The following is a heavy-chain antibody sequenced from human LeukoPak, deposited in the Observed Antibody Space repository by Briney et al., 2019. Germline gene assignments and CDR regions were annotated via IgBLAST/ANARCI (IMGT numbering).Heavy chain of an antibody. J-gene: IGHJ4*02. CDR2: INHSGST. Sequence: SETLSLTCAVYGGSFSGYYWSWIRQPPGKGLEWIGEINHSGSTNYNPSLKSRVTISVDTSKNQFSLKLSSVTAADTAVYYCARHDSRPDYWGQGTLVTVSS. CDR3: ARHDSRPDY. D-gene: IGHD3-22*01. V-gene: IGHV4-34*01. CDR1: GGSFSGYY.